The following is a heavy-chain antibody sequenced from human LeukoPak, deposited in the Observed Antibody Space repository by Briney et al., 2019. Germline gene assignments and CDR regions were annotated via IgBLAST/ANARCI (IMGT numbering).Heavy chain of an antibody. J-gene: IGHJ4*02. CDR3: AKDSTFGVLLFDY. Sequence: GGSLRLSCAASGFTFSGYAMSWVRQAPGKGLEWVSAISGSGGSTYYADSVKGRFTISRDNSKNTLYLQMNSLRAEDTAVYYCAKDSTFGVLLFDYWGQGTLVTVSS. D-gene: IGHD3-10*01. CDR1: GFTFSGYA. CDR2: ISGSGGST. V-gene: IGHV3-23*01.